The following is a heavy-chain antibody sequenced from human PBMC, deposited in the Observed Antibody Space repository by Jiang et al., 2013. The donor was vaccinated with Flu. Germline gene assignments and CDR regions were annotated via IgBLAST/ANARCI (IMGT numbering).Heavy chain of an antibody. CDR3: ARDPELHWYFDL. J-gene: IGHJ2*01. CDR2: TYYRSKWYI. Sequence: QTLSLTCDISGDSVSSNSGAWNWIRQSPSRGLEWLGRTYYRSKWYIGYAVSLKGRININPDTSRNRFSLQLYSVTPEDTAVYYCARDPELHWYFDLWGRGTLVTVSS. CDR1: GDSVSSNSGA. V-gene: IGHV6-1*01. D-gene: IGHD4-23*01.